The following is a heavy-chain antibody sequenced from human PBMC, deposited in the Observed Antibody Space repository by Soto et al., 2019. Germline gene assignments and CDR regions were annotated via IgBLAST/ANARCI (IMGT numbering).Heavy chain of an antibody. CDR3: ARDRGSWNGSPLNN. Sequence: PWGSLRLSCGASGFTFSDYYMSWIRQAPGKGLEWVSYISSSGSTIYYADSVKGRFTISRDNAKNSPYLQMNSLRAEDTAVYYCARDRGSWNGSPLNNWGQGTLVTVSS. CDR1: GFTFSDYY. V-gene: IGHV3-11*01. CDR2: ISSSGSTI. J-gene: IGHJ4*02. D-gene: IGHD1-1*01.